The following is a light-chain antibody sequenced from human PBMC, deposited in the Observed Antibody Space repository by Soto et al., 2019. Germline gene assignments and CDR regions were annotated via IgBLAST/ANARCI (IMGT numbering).Light chain of an antibody. V-gene: IGLV7-46*01. CDR1: TGAVTSGHY. CDR3: LPSFSEAGGGV. CDR2: DTT. J-gene: IGLJ3*02. Sequence: QAVVTQEPSLTVSPGGTVTLTCGSTTGAVTSGHYPSWFQQKPGQAPRTLIYDTTNRHSWTPARFSGSLLGGKAALTLSGPRLEDGVKFSCLPSFSEAGGGVFGGGTKLTVL.